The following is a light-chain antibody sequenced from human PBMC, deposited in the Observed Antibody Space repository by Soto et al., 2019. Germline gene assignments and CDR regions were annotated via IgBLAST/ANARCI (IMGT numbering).Light chain of an antibody. Sequence: EIVLTQSPGTLSLSPGERATLSCRASQSVSFSYLAWYQQKPGQAPRLLISGASSRTTGIPDRFSGSGSWTAVTITISRLEPEDFAVYYCQQYGNSPPWTFGQGTKVEIK. CDR3: QQYGNSPPWT. J-gene: IGKJ1*01. V-gene: IGKV3-20*01. CDR1: QSVSFSY. CDR2: GAS.